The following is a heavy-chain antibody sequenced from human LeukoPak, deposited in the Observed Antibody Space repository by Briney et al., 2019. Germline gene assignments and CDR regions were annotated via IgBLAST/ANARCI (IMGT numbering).Heavy chain of an antibody. J-gene: IGHJ4*02. V-gene: IGHV4-34*01. CDR1: GGSFSGYY. CDR3: ARGACRGGSCYGDFDY. CDR2: INHSGST. Sequence: PSETLSLTCAVYGGSFSGYYWSWIRQPPGKGLEWVGEINHSGSTNYNPSLKCRVTISVDTSKNQFSLKLSSVTAADTAIYYCARGACRGGSCYGDFDYWGRGTLVTVSS. D-gene: IGHD2-15*01.